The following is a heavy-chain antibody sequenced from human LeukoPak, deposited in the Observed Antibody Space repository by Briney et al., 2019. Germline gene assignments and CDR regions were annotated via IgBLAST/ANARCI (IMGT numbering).Heavy chain of an antibody. CDR1: GFTFSSYG. CDR3: ARESQSRGQLGSLDY. J-gene: IGHJ4*02. CDR2: IWYDGSNK. D-gene: IGHD6-6*01. V-gene: IGHV3-30*19. Sequence: PGRSLRLSCAASGFTFSSYGMHWVRQAPGKGLEWVAVIWYDGSNKYYADSVKGRFTISRDNSKNTLYLQMNSLRAEDTAVYYCARESQSRGQLGSLDYWGQGTLVTVSS.